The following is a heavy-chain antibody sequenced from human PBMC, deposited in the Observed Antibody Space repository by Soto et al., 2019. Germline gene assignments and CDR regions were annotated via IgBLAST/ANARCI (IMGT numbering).Heavy chain of an antibody. CDR2: INPSGGST. CDR1: GYSLTSNY. D-gene: IGHD3-3*01. CDR3: AREEEVYDFWSGYTAALLNGMDV. Sequence: SAKPSCKESGYSLTSNYMHWVRQANGQGLEWMGIINPSGGSTSYAQKFRGRVTMTRDTSTSTVYMELSSLRSEDTAVYYCAREEEVYDFWSGYTAALLNGMDVWVQGTTVTVSS. V-gene: IGHV1-46*01. J-gene: IGHJ6*02.